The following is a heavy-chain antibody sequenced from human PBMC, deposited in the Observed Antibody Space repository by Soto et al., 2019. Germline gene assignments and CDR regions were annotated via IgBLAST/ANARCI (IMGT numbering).Heavy chain of an antibody. CDR2: FDPEDGET. V-gene: IGHV1-24*01. CDR1: GYTLTELS. D-gene: IGHD3-10*01. Sequence: ASVKVSCKVSGYTLTELSMHWVRQAPGKGLEWMGGFDPEDGETIYAQKFQGRVTMIEDTSTDTAYMELSSLRSEDTAVYYCATDSSRGSIYYYGMDVWGQGTTVTVSS. CDR3: ATDSSRGSIYYYGMDV. J-gene: IGHJ6*02.